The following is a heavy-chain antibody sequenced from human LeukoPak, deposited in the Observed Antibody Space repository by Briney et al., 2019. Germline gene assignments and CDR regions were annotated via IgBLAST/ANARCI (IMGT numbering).Heavy chain of an antibody. V-gene: IGHV3-48*03. CDR2: ISSSGSTI. Sequence: SGGSLRLLCAASGFTFSSYEMHWVRQAPGKGLEGVSYISSSGSTIYYADSVKGRFTIARDNAKNSLYLQMNSLRAEDTAVYYCAREEDAFDYWGQGTLVTVAS. J-gene: IGHJ4*02. CDR3: AREEDAFDY. CDR1: GFTFSSYE.